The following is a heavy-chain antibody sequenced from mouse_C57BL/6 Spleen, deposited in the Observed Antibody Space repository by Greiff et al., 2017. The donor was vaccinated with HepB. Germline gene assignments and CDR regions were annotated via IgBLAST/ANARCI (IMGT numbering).Heavy chain of an antibody. J-gene: IGHJ4*01. CDR3: ARRPIFYAMDY. Sequence: VQLQQPGAELVKPGASVKLSCKASGYTFTSYWMQWVKQRPGQGLEWIGEIDPSDSYTNYNQKFKGKATLTVDTSSSTAYMQLSSLTSEDSAVYYCARRPIFYAMDYWGQGTSVTVSS. V-gene: IGHV1-50*01. CDR1: GYTFTSYW. CDR2: IDPSDSYT.